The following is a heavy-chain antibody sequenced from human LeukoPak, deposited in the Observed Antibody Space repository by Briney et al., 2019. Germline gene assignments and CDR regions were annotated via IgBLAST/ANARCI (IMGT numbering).Heavy chain of an antibody. V-gene: IGHV1-46*01. Sequence: ASVKVSCKASVYTFTSYYMHWVRQAPGQGLEWMGIINPSGGSTSYAQKFQGRVTMTRDTSTSTVYMELSSLRSEDTAVYYCARDRALYGDQYYYYYYMDVWGKGTTVTVSS. CDR3: ARDRALYGDQYYYYYYMDV. CDR1: VYTFTSYY. D-gene: IGHD4-17*01. CDR2: INPSGGST. J-gene: IGHJ6*03.